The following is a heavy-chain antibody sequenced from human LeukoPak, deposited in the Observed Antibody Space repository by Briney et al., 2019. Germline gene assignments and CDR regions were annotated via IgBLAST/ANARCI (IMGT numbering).Heavy chain of an antibody. Sequence: GRSLRLSCAASGFTFSSYAMHWVRQAPGKGLEWVSFIYSSGSTYYADSVRGRFTISRDNSNNTLYLQMNSLRVEDTAVYYCARGRFGLSLDYWGQGTLVTVSS. CDR1: GFTFSSYA. J-gene: IGHJ4*02. CDR3: ARGRFGLSLDY. V-gene: IGHV3-66*01. CDR2: IYSSGST. D-gene: IGHD3-16*01.